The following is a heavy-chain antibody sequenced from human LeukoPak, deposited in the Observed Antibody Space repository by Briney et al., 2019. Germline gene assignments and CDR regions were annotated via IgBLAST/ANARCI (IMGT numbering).Heavy chain of an antibody. J-gene: IGHJ4*02. D-gene: IGHD6-13*01. CDR2: IYYSGST. CDR1: GGSISSYY. CDR3: ARVLAGGYDY. Sequence: PSETLSLTCTVSGGSISSYYWGWIRQPPGKGLEWIGSIYYSGSTYYNPSLKSRVTISVDTSKNQFSLKLSSVTAADTAVYYCARVLAGGYDYWGQGTLVTVSS. V-gene: IGHV4-39*01.